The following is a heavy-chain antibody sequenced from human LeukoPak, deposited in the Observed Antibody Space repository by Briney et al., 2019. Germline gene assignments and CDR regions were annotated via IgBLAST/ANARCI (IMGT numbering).Heavy chain of an antibody. CDR1: GFTFSDYY. Sequence: GGSLRLSCAASGFTFSDYYMSWIRQAPGKGLEWVSYISSSGSTIYYADSVKGRFTISRDNAKNSLYLQMNSLRAEDTAVYYCAAAFSVWDAFDIWGQGTMVTVSS. V-gene: IGHV3-11*01. CDR3: AAAFSVWDAFDI. CDR2: ISSSGSTI. J-gene: IGHJ3*02. D-gene: IGHD3-3*02.